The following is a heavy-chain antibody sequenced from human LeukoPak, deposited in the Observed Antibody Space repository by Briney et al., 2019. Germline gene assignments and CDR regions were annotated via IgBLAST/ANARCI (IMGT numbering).Heavy chain of an antibody. CDR1: GFTFSNAW. D-gene: IGHD3-16*02. V-gene: IGHV3-15*01. J-gene: IGHJ4*02. Sequence: GGSLRLSCAASGFTFSNAWMSWVRQAPGKGLEWVGRIKSKTDGGTTDYAAPVKGRFTISRDDSKNTLYLQMNSLKTEDTAVYYCTTDRYYDYVWGSYRYPSFGYWGQGTLVTVSS. CDR2: IKSKTDGGTT. CDR3: TTDRYYDYVWGSYRYPSFGY.